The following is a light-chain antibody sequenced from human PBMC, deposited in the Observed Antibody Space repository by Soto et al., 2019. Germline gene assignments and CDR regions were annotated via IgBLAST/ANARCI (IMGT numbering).Light chain of an antibody. CDR1: SSDVGSYNL. CDR2: EGS. CDR3: CSFAGSTSWE. V-gene: IGLV2-23*01. J-gene: IGLJ3*02. Sequence: QSVLTQPASVSGSPGQSITISCTGISSDVGSYNLVSWYQQHPGKAPKLMIYEGSKRPSGVSNRFSGSKSGNTASLTISGLQAEDEADYYCCSFAGSTSWEFGGGTKVTVL.